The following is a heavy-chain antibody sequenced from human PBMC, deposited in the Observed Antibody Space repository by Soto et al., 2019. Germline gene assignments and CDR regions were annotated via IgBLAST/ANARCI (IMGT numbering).Heavy chain of an antibody. Sequence: GESLKISCKGSGYSFTSYWIGWVRQMPGKGLEWMGIIYRGDSDTRYSPSFQGQVTISADKSISTAYLQWSSLKASDTAMYYCARGPHPTIFGVVPYYYYYGMDVWGQGTTVTVS. J-gene: IGHJ6*02. D-gene: IGHD3-3*01. CDR3: ARGPHPTIFGVVPYYYYYGMDV. V-gene: IGHV5-51*01. CDR1: GYSFTSYW. CDR2: IYRGDSDT.